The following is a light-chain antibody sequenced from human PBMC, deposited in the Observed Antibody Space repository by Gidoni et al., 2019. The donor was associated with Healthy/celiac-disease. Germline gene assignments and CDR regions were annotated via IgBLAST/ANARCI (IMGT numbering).Light chain of an antibody. CDR2: DAS. V-gene: IGKV3-11*01. Sequence: EIVLTQSPATLSLSPGERATLSCRASQSVSSYLAWYQQKPGQAPRLLIYDASNRATGIPARFSGSGSGTDFTLTISSLEPEDFAVYYCQQSRNWPPFTFGPGTKVEIK. CDR1: QSVSSY. CDR3: QQSRNWPPFT. J-gene: IGKJ3*01.